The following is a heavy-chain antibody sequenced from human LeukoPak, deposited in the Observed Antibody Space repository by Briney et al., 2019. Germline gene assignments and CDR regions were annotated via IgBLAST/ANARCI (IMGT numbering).Heavy chain of an antibody. CDR3: VAGDSSSWFAS. CDR2: IGTAGDT. J-gene: IGHJ5*01. V-gene: IGHV3-13*01. CDR1: GFTFSSYD. D-gene: IGHD6-13*01. Sequence: GGSLRLSCAASGFTFSSYDMHWVRHATGKGLEWVSAIGTAGDTYYPGSVKGRFTISRENAKNSLYLQMNSLRAEDTAVYYCVAGDSSSWFASWGQGTLVTVSS.